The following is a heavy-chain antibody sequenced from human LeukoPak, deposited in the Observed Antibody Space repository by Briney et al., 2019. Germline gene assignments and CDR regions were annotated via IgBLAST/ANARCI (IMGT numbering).Heavy chain of an antibody. J-gene: IGHJ5*02. CDR2: ISTTRTST. CDR1: GFPFSDYY. CDR3: AREFKSGYSMWA. V-gene: IGHV3-11*06. D-gene: IGHD1-26*01. Sequence: GESVRLSCAASGFPFSDYYMSYIRQAPGKGLEWVSYISTTRTSTDYAYSVRGRFTITRDNAENSLHLQMNSLRADDTAVYYCAREFKSGYSMWAWGQGTLVIVSS.